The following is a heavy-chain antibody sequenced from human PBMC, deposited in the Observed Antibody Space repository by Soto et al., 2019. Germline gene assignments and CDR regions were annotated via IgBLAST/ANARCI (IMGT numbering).Heavy chain of an antibody. CDR3: ARLPGGPLGDV. V-gene: IGHV4-34*01. Sequence: SETLSLTCAVYGGSFSGYYWSWIRQPPGKGLEWIGEINHSGSTNYNPSLKSRVTISVDTSKNQFSLKLSSVTAADTAVYYCARLPGGPLGDVWGQGTTVTVSS. CDR2: INHSGST. D-gene: IGHD2-15*01. J-gene: IGHJ6*02. CDR1: GGSFSGYY.